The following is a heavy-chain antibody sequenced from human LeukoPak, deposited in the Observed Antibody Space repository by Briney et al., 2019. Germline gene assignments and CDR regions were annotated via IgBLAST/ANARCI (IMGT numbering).Heavy chain of an antibody. CDR1: GFTFSSYA. CDR2: IKPDGGDK. V-gene: IGHV3-7*01. CDR3: ARTVTSESPH. Sequence: GGSLRLSCAASGFTFSSYAMSWVRQAPGKGLEWVASIKPDGGDKYSVDSVKGRFTISRDNAKNSLYLQMNSLRVEDTAVYFCARTVTSESPHWGQGTLVTVSS. J-gene: IGHJ4*02.